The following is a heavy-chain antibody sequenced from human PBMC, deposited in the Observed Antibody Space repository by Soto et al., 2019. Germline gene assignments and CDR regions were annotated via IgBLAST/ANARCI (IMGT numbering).Heavy chain of an antibody. CDR1: GYTFTGYY. CDR3: AREDPAGSMARAFDI. Sequence: GASVKGSCKASGYTFTGYYMHWGRQAPGQGLEWMGWINPNSGGTNYAQKFQGWVTMTRDTSISTAYMELSRLRSDDTAVYYCAREDPAGSMARAFDIWGQGTMVTVSS. D-gene: IGHD6-13*01. CDR2: INPNSGGT. J-gene: IGHJ3*02. V-gene: IGHV1-2*04.